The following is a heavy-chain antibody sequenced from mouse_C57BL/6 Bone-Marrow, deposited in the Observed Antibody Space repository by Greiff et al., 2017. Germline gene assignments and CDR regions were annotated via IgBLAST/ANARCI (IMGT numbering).Heavy chain of an antibody. V-gene: IGHV1-55*01. D-gene: IGHD1-1*01. Sequence: QVQLQQPGAELVKPGASVKMSCKASGYTFTSYWITWVKQRPGQGLEWIGDIYPGSGSTNYNEKFKSKATLTVDTSSSTAYMQLSSLTSEDSAVYYCARLLITTVDYYAMDYWGQGTSVTVSS. CDR3: ARLLITTVDYYAMDY. CDR2: IYPGSGST. CDR1: GYTFTSYW. J-gene: IGHJ4*01.